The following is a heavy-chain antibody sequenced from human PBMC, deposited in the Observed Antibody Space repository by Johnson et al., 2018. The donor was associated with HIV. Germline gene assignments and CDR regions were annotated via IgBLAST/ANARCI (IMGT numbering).Heavy chain of an antibody. CDR1: GFTFSSYG. D-gene: IGHD1-1*01. J-gene: IGHJ3*02. CDR3: ARGGIIHDAFDI. CDR2: IWYDGSNK. V-gene: IGHV3-33*01. Sequence: QVQLVESGGGVVQPGRSLRLSCAASGFTFSSYGMHWVRQAPGKGLEWVAVIWYDGSNKYYAESVKGRVTISRDNSKNTLSLQMNSLRAEDTAVYYCARGGIIHDAFDIWGQGTMVTVSS.